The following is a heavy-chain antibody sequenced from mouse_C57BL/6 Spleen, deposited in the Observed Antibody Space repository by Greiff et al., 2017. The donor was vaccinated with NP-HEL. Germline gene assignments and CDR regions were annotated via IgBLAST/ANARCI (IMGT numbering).Heavy chain of an antibody. CDR2: INPSNGGT. J-gene: IGHJ4*01. CDR3: ARHGNPYAMDY. D-gene: IGHD2-1*01. V-gene: IGHV1-53*01. CDR1: GYTFTSYW. Sequence: QVQLQQSGTELVKPGASVKLSCKASGYTFTSYWMHWVKQRPGQGLEWIGNINPSNGGTTYNEKFKSKATLTVDKSSSTAYMQLSSLTSEDSAVYYCARHGNPYAMDYLGQGTSVTVSS.